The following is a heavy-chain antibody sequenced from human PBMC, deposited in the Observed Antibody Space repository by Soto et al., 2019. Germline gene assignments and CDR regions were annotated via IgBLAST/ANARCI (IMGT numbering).Heavy chain of an antibody. CDR2: IWYDGSNK. J-gene: IGHJ6*02. V-gene: IGHV3-33*01. CDR3: AREGGPPVIAPLKYYGMDV. Sequence: GGSLRLSCAASGFTFSSYGMHWVRQAPGKGLEWVAVIWYDGSNKYYADSVKGRFTISRDNSKNTLYLQMNSLRAEDTAVYYCAREGGPPVIAPLKYYGMDVWGQGTTVTVSS. CDR1: GFTFSSYG. D-gene: IGHD3-22*01.